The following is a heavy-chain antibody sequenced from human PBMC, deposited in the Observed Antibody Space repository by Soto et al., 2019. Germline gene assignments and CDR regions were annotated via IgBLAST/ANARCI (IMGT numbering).Heavy chain of an antibody. J-gene: IGHJ5*02. D-gene: IGHD3-10*01. CDR1: GGSFSGYY. V-gene: IGHV4-34*01. Sequence: PSETLSLTCAVYGGSFSGYYWSWIRQPPGKGLEWIGEINHSGSTNYNPSLKSRVTISVDTSKNQFSLKLSSVTAADTAVYYCARGVLLWFGELKLAFDPWGQGTLVTVSS. CDR3: ARGVLLWFGELKLAFDP. CDR2: INHSGST.